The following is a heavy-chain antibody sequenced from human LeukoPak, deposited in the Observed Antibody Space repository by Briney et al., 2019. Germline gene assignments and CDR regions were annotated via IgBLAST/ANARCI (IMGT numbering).Heavy chain of an antibody. V-gene: IGHV3-21*01. Sequence: PGGSLRLSCAASGFTFSSYSMNWVRQAPGKGLEWVSSISSSSSYIYYADSVKGRFTISRDNAKNSLYLQMNSLRAEDTAVYYCARVGEAYCGGDCSFDYWGQGTLVTVSS. CDR2: ISSSSSYI. D-gene: IGHD2-21*01. J-gene: IGHJ4*02. CDR1: GFTFSSYS. CDR3: ARVGEAYCGGDCSFDY.